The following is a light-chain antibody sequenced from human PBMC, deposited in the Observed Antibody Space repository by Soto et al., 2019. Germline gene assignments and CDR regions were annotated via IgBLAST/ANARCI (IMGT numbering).Light chain of an antibody. Sequence: QSALTQPPSASGSPGQSVTISSTGTSSDVGGYKHVSWSQQHPGKAPKLILFEVNKRPSGVPDRFSGSKSRNEASLTVSGLQGEDGGEYYWSSCGYSHILGVFGAGTKVTVL. V-gene: IGLV2-8*01. J-gene: IGLJ1*01. CDR2: EVN. CDR1: SSDVGGYKH. CDR3: SSCGYSHILGV.